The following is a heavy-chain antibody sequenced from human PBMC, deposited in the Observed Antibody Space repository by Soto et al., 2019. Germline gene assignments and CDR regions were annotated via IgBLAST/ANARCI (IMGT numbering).Heavy chain of an antibody. CDR3: ARDEAVSFYWFDP. D-gene: IGHD1-20*01. CDR2: IYYSGST. Sequence: SETLSLTCTVSGGSISSGGYYWSWIRQHPGKGLEWIGYIYYSGSTYYNPSLKSRVTISVDTSKNQFSLKLSSVTAADTAVYYCARDEAVSFYWFDPWGQGTLVTVSS. V-gene: IGHV4-31*03. CDR1: GGSISSGGYY. J-gene: IGHJ5*02.